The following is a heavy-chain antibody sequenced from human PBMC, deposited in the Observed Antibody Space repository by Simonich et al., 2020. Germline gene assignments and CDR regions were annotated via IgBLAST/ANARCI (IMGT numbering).Heavy chain of an antibody. V-gene: IGHV3-7*01. CDR3: ARDGLGTAYYYYMDV. D-gene: IGHD7-27*01. CDR1: GFTFSSYW. CDR2: IKQDGSGK. J-gene: IGHJ6*03. Sequence: EVQLVESGGGLVQPGGSLRLSCAASGFTFSSYWMSWVRQAPGKGLEWVANIKQDGSGKYYVESVKGRFTISRANAKNSLYLQMNSLRAEDTAVYYCARDGLGTAYYYYMDVWGKGTTVTVSS.